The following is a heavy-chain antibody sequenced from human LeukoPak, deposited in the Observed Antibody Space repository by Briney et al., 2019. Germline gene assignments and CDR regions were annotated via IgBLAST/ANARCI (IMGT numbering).Heavy chain of an antibody. CDR2: IYYSGST. V-gene: IGHV4-59*04. J-gene: IGHJ4*02. CDR3: ARTLLEWLLYLDY. Sequence: SETLSLTCTVSGGSISTYYWSWIRQPPGKGLEWIGYIYYSGSTYYNPSLKSRVTISVDTSKNQFSLKLSSVTAADTAVYYCARTLLEWLLYLDYWGQGTLVTVSS. CDR1: GGSISTYY. D-gene: IGHD3-3*01.